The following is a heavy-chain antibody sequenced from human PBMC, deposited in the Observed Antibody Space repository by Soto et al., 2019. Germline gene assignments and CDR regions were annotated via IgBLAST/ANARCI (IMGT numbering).Heavy chain of an antibody. D-gene: IGHD3-22*01. Sequence: PSETLSLTCTVSGGSISSGDYYWSWIRQPPGKGLEWIGYIYYSGSTYYNPSLKSRVTTSVDTSKNQFSLKLSSVTAADTAVYYCARSGRASYYYDSSGLYYFDYWGQGTLVTVSS. J-gene: IGHJ4*02. CDR1: GGSISSGDYY. CDR3: ARSGRASYYYDSSGLYYFDY. CDR2: IYYSGST. V-gene: IGHV4-30-4*01.